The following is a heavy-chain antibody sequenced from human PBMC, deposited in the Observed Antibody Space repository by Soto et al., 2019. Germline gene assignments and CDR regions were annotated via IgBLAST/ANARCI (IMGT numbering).Heavy chain of an antibody. CDR3: ARQYVLPFLEWLSDNWIDP. CDR1: GGSISSSSYY. CDR2: IYYSGST. V-gene: IGHV4-39*01. D-gene: IGHD3-3*01. Sequence: SETLSLTCTVSGGSISSSSYYWGWIRQPPGKGLEWIGSIYYSGSTYYNPSLKSRVTISVDTSKNQFSLKLSSVTAADTAVYYCARQYVLPFLEWLSDNWIDPWGQGTLVTVSS. J-gene: IGHJ5*02.